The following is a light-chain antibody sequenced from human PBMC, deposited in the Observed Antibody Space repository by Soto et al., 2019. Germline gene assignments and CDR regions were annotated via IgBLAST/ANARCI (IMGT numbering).Light chain of an antibody. CDR2: KIP. Sequence: DIVMTQTPVSSSVALGQSASISCKSSQSLVHSDGNTSLNWLHQRPGQPPRLLIYKIPKRLSGVPDRFSGSGAGTFFTLRISRLEPEDVGIYYCAQAAQFPLTFGGGTKVEIK. J-gene: IGKJ4*01. CDR3: AQAAQFPLT. V-gene: IGKV2-24*01. CDR1: QSLVHSDGNTS.